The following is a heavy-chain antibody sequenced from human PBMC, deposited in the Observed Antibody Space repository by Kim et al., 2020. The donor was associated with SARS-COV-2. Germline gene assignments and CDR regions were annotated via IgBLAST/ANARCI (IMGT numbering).Heavy chain of an antibody. D-gene: IGHD3-3*01. V-gene: IGHV3-23*01. J-gene: IGHJ4*02. CDR2: SDRT. Sequence: SDRTYYGGSVKGRFTISRDNSKNTVYLQMKNLRADDTAIYYCARNFNLDYWGQGTLVTVSS. CDR3: ARNFNLDY.